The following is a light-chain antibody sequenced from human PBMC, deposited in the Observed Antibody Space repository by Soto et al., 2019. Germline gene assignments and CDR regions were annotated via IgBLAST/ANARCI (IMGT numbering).Light chain of an antibody. V-gene: IGKV1-5*01. CDR1: QTISGW. CDR3: QPYNSYSPLT. J-gene: IGKJ4*01. CDR2: EAS. Sequence: IQMTQSPSTLSGSVGDRVTITCRASQTISGWLAWYQQKPGKAPKLLIYEASSLESGVPSRFSGSGSGTEFTLTISSLQPDDFATYYCQPYNSYSPLTFAGVSKVDIK.